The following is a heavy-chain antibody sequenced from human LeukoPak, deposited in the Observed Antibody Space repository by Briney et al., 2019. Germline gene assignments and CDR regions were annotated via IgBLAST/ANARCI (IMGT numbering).Heavy chain of an antibody. Sequence: ASVKLSCKASGYTFTSYGINWVRKAPGQGLEWMGWISAYNSNTHYAQKLQGRVTMTTDTSTSTAYMEVRSLRSDDTAVYYCAREVGRGFDYWGQGTLVTVSS. CDR3: AREVGRGFDY. CDR2: ISAYNSNT. V-gene: IGHV1-18*01. D-gene: IGHD1-26*01. J-gene: IGHJ4*02. CDR1: GYTFTSYG.